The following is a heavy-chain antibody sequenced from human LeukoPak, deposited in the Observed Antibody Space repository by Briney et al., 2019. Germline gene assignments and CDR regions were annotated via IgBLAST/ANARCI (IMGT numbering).Heavy chain of an antibody. CDR1: GGTFSSYA. Sequence: ASVKASCKASGGTFSSYAISWVRQAPGQGLEWMGGIIPILNTSNYAQNFQGRVTMTADKSTSTAYMELNRLRFEDTAMYYCARDLGGIAAAVRWFDPWGQGTLVTVSS. CDR2: IIPILNTS. D-gene: IGHD6-13*01. CDR3: ARDLGGIAAAVRWFDP. V-gene: IGHV1-69*06. J-gene: IGHJ5*02.